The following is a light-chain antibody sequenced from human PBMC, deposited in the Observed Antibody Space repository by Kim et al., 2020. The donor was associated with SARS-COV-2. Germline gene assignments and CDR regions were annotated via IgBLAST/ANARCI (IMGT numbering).Light chain of an antibody. CDR2: GAS. Sequence: EIVLTQSPGTLSLSPGERVTLSCRASQSVSSSHLAWYQQKHGQPPRLLIYGASSRATGIPDRFSGSGSWTDFTLTISRLEPEDFAVYYCQQFGSSPPITFGQGTRLEIK. J-gene: IGKJ5*01. V-gene: IGKV3-20*01. CDR3: QQFGSSPPIT. CDR1: QSVSSSH.